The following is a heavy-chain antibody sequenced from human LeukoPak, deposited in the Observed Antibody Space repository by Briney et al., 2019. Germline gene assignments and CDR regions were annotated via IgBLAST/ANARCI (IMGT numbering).Heavy chain of an antibody. CDR2: IRSKAYGGTT. Sequence: GGSLRLSCTASGFTFGDYAMSWVRQAPGKGLEWVGFIRSKAYGGTTEYAASVKGRFTISRDDSKSIAYLQMNSLKTEDTAVYYCTRDEIVVVPEDYYYYYYMDVWGKGTTVTISS. V-gene: IGHV3-49*04. J-gene: IGHJ6*03. D-gene: IGHD2-2*01. CDR3: TRDEIVVVPEDYYYYYYMDV. CDR1: GFTFGDYA.